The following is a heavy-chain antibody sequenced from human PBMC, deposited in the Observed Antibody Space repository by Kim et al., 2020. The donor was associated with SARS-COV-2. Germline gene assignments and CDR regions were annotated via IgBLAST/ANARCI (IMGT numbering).Heavy chain of an antibody. V-gene: IGHV3-53*01. Sequence: GGSLRLSCAASGFTVSGNSMTWVRQAPGKGLEWVSLIYRDGSTYYADSVKGRFTICRDNSKNTLYLQMDSLRAEDTAFYYCARGEFHLPTNYWGQGTLVTVSS. CDR2: IYRDGST. CDR1: GFTVSGNS. CDR3: ARGEFHLPTNY. D-gene: IGHD3-10*01. J-gene: IGHJ4*02.